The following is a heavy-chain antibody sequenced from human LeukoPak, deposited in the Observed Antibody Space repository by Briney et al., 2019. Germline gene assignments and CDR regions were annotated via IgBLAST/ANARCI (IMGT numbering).Heavy chain of an antibody. D-gene: IGHD2-15*01. Sequence: PGGSLRLSCAVSGFTFSTYAMSWVRHAPGKGLEWVSAISDSGGHTYYADSVEGRFTISRDNSKNTLYLQMNSLGAEDTAVYFCAKVRMGGGYLDYWGQGTLVTVSS. V-gene: IGHV3-23*01. CDR2: ISDSGGHT. CDR1: GFTFSTYA. CDR3: AKVRMGGGYLDY. J-gene: IGHJ4*02.